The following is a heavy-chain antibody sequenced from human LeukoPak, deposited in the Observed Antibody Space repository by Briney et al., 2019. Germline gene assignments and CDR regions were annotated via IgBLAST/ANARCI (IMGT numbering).Heavy chain of an antibody. J-gene: IGHJ4*02. Sequence: GGSLRLSCAASGFTFSSYSMNWVRQAPGKGLEWVSYISSSSSTIYYADSVKGRFTISRDNAKNSLYLQMNSLRAEDTAVYYCARVRDGSGSYCDYWGQGTLVTVSS. D-gene: IGHD3-10*01. CDR3: ARVRDGSGSYCDY. CDR1: GFTFSSYS. CDR2: ISSSSSTI. V-gene: IGHV3-48*04.